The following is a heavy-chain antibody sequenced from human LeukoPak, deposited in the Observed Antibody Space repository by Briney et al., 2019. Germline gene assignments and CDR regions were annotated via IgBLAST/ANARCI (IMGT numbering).Heavy chain of an antibody. Sequence: ASVKVACKPSGYTLTSYYMHWVRQAPGQGLEWMGIINPSGGSTSYAQKFQGRVTMTRDMSTSTVYMELSSLRSEDTAVYYCARADVVVPAAIKGYWGQGTLVTVSS. CDR3: ARADVVVPAAIKGY. D-gene: IGHD2-2*02. V-gene: IGHV1-46*01. CDR1: GYTLTSYY. CDR2: INPSGGST. J-gene: IGHJ4*02.